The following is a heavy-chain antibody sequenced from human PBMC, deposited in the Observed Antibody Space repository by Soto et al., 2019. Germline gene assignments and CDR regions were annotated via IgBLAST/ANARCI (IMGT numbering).Heavy chain of an antibody. CDR3: ARYSTASGWFDP. J-gene: IGHJ5*02. CDR1: GGSISSRGYH. CDR2: VYNGGTN. Sequence: PSETLSLTCTVSGGSISSRGYHWVWIRQAPGMALDWIGNVYNGGTNYYNPSLKSRLTMSVDTSKNQFSLKLTSVTAADTAVYFCARYSTASGWFDPWGQGTLVTVSS. D-gene: IGHD1-26*01. V-gene: IGHV4-39*01.